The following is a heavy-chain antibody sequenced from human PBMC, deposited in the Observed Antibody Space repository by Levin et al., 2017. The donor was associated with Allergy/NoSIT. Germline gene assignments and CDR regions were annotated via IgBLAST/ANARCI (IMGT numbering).Heavy chain of an antibody. D-gene: IGHD2-15*01. J-gene: IGHJ4*02. CDR1: GFTFSNYA. CDR2: ISGSGDST. Sequence: SGESLKISCVASGFTFSNYAVSWVRQAPGKGLEWVSGISGSGDSTMYIDSVKGRFTISRDNSKNTLYLQMNTLRAGGTAVYYCARGKCGGSWCRPPFDYWGQGTLVTVSS. V-gene: IGHV3-23*01. CDR3: ARGKCGGSWCRPPFDY.